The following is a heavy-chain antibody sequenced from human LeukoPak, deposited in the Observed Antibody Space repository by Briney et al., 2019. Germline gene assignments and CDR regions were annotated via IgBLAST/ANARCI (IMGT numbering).Heavy chain of an antibody. CDR3: ARVLSGECFDY. V-gene: IGHV1-69*10. CDR2: IIPILGIA. D-gene: IGHD3-10*01. CDR1: GYTFTGYY. J-gene: IGHJ4*02. Sequence: ASVKVSCTASGYTFTGYYMHWVRQAPGQGLEWMGWIIPILGIANYAQKFQGRVTITADKSTSTAYMELSSLRSEDTAVYYCARVLSGECFDYWGQGTLVTVSS.